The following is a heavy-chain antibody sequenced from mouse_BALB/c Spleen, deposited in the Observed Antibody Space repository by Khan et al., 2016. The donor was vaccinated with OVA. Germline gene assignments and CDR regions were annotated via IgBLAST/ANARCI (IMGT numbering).Heavy chain of an antibody. J-gene: IGHJ3*01. Sequence: QVQLQQSGAELARPGASVKMSCKASGYTFTSYTIHWIKKRPGQGLEWIGYINPSNGYTNYNQKFKDKATLTTDKSSTTAYLQLSSLTSDDSAVYNCVRDGAYHRNDGWFAYWGQGTLVTVSP. V-gene: IGHV1-4*01. CDR2: INPSNGYT. CDR1: GYTFTSYT. CDR3: VRDGAYHRNDGWFAY. D-gene: IGHD2-14*01.